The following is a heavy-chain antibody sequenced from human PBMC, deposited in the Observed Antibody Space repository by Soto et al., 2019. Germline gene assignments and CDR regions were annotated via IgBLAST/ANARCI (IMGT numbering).Heavy chain of an antibody. CDR3: ARAKTYYYDSSGYFYFDY. CDR2: IYYSGST. Sequence: LCVTWTVSGGYISSGGCYWSWIHQHPGKGLEWIGYIYYSGSTYYNPSLKSRVTISVDTSKNQFSLKLSSVTAADTAVYYCARAKTYYYDSSGYFYFDYWGQGTLVTVSS. J-gene: IGHJ4*02. D-gene: IGHD3-22*01. V-gene: IGHV4-31*02. CDR1: GGYISSGGCY.